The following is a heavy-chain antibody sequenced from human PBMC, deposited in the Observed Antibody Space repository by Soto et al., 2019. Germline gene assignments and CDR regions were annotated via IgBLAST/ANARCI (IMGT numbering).Heavy chain of an antibody. J-gene: IGHJ6*02. Sequence: QVQLVQSGAEVKKPGSSVKVSCKASGGTFSSYAISWVRQAPGQGLEWMGGIIPIFGTANYAQKFQGRVTITADDSTSTAYMELGSLRSEDTAVYYCAGGLVVPAAMGGEEYYYGMDVWGQGTTVTVSS. CDR2: IIPIFGTA. V-gene: IGHV1-69*01. D-gene: IGHD2-2*01. CDR1: GGTFSSYA. CDR3: AGGLVVPAAMGGEEYYYGMDV.